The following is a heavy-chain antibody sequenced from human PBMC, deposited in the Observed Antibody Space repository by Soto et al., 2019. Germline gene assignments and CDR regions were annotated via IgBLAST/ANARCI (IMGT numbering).Heavy chain of an antibody. CDR1: RFTFSTYA. D-gene: IGHD5-18*01. V-gene: IGHV3-23*01. Sequence: GGSLRLSCAASRFTFSTYAMSWVRQAPGKGLEWVSTISGSGGSTYYADSVKGRFTISRDNSKNTLYLQMNSLRAEDTAVYYSAKGDIQLWFRPLDYWGQGTLVTVSS. CDR2: ISGSGGST. CDR3: AKGDIQLWFRPLDY. J-gene: IGHJ4*02.